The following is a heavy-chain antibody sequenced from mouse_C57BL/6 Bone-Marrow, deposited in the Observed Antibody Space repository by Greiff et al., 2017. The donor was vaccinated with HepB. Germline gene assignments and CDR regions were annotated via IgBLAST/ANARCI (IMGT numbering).Heavy chain of an antibody. CDR3: VYGKPHCYGMDY. D-gene: IGHD2-1*01. CDR2: ISYDGSN. CDR1: GYSITSGYY. V-gene: IGHV3-6*01. Sequence: EVQLQESGPGLVKPSQSLSLTCSVTGYSITSGYYWNWIRQFPGNKQEWMGYISYDGSNNYNPSLKNRISITRDTSKNQFFLKLNSVTTEDTATYYCVYGKPHCYGMDYWGQGTSVTVSS. J-gene: IGHJ4*01.